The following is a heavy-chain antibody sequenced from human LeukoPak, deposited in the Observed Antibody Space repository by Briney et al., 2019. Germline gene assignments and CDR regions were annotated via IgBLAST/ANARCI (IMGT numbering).Heavy chain of an antibody. CDR3: AKDRSRITMIVVDPTFYFDY. J-gene: IGHJ4*02. CDR2: ISGSGGST. Sequence: GGSLRLSCAASGFTFSSYAMSWVRQAPGKGLEWVSAISGSGGSTYYADSVKGRFTISRDNSKNTLYLQMNSLRAEDTAVYYCAKDRSRITMIVVDPTFYFDYWGQGTLVTVSS. CDR1: GFTFSSYA. D-gene: IGHD3-22*01. V-gene: IGHV3-23*01.